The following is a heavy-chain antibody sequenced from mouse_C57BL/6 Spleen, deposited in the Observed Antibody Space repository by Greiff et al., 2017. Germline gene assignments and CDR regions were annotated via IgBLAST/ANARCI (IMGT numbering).Heavy chain of an antibody. CDR1: GYTFTGYW. CDR3: ATASITTVVAPFAY. Sequence: QVQLQQSGAELMKPGASVKLSCKATGYTFTGYWIEWVKQRPGHGLEWIGEILPGSGSTNYNEKFKGKATFTADTSSNTAYMQLSSLTTEDSAIYYCATASITTVVAPFAYWGQGTLVTVSA. D-gene: IGHD1-1*01. J-gene: IGHJ3*01. CDR2: ILPGSGST. V-gene: IGHV1-9*01.